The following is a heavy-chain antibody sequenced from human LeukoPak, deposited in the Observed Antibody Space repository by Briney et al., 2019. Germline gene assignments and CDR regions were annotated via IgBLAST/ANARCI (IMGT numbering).Heavy chain of an antibody. Sequence: GGSLRLSCAASGFTFSSYSMNWVRQAPGKGLEWVSSISSSSSYIYYADSVKGRFTVSRDNAKNSLYLQMNSLRAEDTAVYYCASYGSGVIDYWGQGTLVTVSS. V-gene: IGHV3-21*01. J-gene: IGHJ4*02. CDR1: GFTFSSYS. D-gene: IGHD3-10*01. CDR3: ASYGSGVIDY. CDR2: ISSSSSYI.